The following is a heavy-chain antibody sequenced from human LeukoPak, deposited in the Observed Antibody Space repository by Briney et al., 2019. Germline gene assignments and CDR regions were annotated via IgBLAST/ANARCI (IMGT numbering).Heavy chain of an antibody. CDR2: ITGSGATT. D-gene: IGHD2-15*01. CDR3: AKGDCGGTCLLIDN. J-gene: IGHJ4*02. V-gene: IGHV3-23*01. CDR1: GFTFSGYA. Sequence: GGSLRLSCAASGFTFSGYAMSWVRQAPGKGLEWVSPITGSGATTYYADSVRGRFTVSRDNSKNTLYLQMNSLRAEDTAVYFCAKGDCGGTCLLIDNWGQGTLVTVSS.